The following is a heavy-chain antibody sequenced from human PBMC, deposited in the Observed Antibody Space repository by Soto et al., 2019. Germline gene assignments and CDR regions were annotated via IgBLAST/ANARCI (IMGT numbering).Heavy chain of an antibody. CDR2: ISGSGGST. CDR1: GFTFSSYA. Sequence: PGGSLRLSCAASGFTFSSYAMSWVRQAPGKGLEWVSAISGSGGSTYYADSVKGRFTISRDNSKNTLYLQMNSLRAEDTAVYYCAKDDRRIIAVAGYYFDYWGQGTLVTVSS. CDR3: AKDDRRIIAVAGYYFDY. V-gene: IGHV3-23*01. J-gene: IGHJ4*02. D-gene: IGHD6-19*01.